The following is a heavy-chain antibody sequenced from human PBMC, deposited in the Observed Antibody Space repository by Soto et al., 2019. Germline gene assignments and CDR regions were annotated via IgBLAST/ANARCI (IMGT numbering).Heavy chain of an antibody. Sequence: ASVKVSCKASGCSFSSCAISWVRKAPGQGLEWMGGIIPIFGTANYAQKFQGRVTITADESTSTAYMELSSLRSEDTALFYCARDGNPYDGRGYYDAGSDPGGKGTLVTV. CDR2: IIPIFGTA. V-gene: IGHV1-69*13. CDR1: GCSFSSCA. CDR3: ARDGNPYDGRGYYDAGSDP. J-gene: IGHJ5*02. D-gene: IGHD3-22*01.